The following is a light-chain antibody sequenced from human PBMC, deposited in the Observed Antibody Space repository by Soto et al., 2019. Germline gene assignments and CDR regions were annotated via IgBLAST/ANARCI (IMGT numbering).Light chain of an antibody. CDR2: GAS. CDR1: QSVSNNY. CDR3: QHYGNSPT. J-gene: IGKJ1*01. Sequence: EIVMTQSPATLSVPPGERATLSCRASQSVSNNYLAWYQQKPGQAPRLLIYGASNRATGIPDRFSGSGSGTDFTLSISRLEPEDFAVYWCQHYGNSPTFGQGTKVDI. V-gene: IGKV3-20*01.